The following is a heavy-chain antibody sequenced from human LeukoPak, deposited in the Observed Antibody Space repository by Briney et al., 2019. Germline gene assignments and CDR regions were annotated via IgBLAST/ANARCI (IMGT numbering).Heavy chain of an antibody. CDR2: IWYDGSNK. J-gene: IGHJ6*02. CDR1: GFIFSAYV. V-gene: IGHV3-33*08. CDR3: ARELVGATYYYYGMDV. Sequence: PGGSLRLSCAASGFIFSAYVIHWVRQAPGKGLEWVAVIWYDGSNKYYADSVKGRFTISRDNSKNTLYLQMNSLRAEDTAVYYCARELVGATYYYYGMDVWGQGTTVTVSS. D-gene: IGHD1-26*01.